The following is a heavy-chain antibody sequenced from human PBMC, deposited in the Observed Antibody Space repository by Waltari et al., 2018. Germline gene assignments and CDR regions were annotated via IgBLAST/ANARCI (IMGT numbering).Heavy chain of an antibody. V-gene: IGHV1-69*02. CDR1: GGTFSSYT. D-gene: IGHD4-17*01. J-gene: IGHJ6*02. Sequence: QVQLVQSGAEVKKPGSSVTVSCKASGGTFSSYTVSWVRQAPGQGLEWMGRCIPILGLPSYAQKCQVRVTITADRSTSAAYMELSSLRSEDTAVYYCARGSEYGDYPYHAMYVWGQGTTVTVSS. CDR2: CIPILGLP. CDR3: ARGSEYGDYPYHAMYV.